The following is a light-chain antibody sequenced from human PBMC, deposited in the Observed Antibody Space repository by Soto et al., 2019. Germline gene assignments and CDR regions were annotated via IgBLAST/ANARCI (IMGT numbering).Light chain of an antibody. V-gene: IGLV8-61*01. Sequence: QDVVTQEPSFSVSPGGTVTLTCGLSSGSVSTSYYPSWYQQTPGQAPRTLIYSTNTRSSGVPDRFSGSILGNKAALTITGAQADDESDYYCVLYMGSGFYVFGTGTKLTVL. CDR2: STN. J-gene: IGLJ1*01. CDR1: SGSVSTSYY. CDR3: VLYMGSGFYV.